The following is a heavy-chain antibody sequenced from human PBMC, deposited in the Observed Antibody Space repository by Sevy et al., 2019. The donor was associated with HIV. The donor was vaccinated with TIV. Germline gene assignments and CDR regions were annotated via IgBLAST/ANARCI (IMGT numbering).Heavy chain of an antibody. Sequence: SETLSLTCAVYGGSFSGYYWSWIRQPPGKGLEWIGEINHSGSTNYNPSLKSRVTISVDTSKNQFSLKLSSVTVADTAVYYCARGIKDIVVVPAAYFDYWGQGTLVTVSS. CDR3: ARGIKDIVVVPAAYFDY. CDR1: GGSFSGYY. D-gene: IGHD2-2*01. V-gene: IGHV4-34*01. J-gene: IGHJ4*02. CDR2: INHSGST.